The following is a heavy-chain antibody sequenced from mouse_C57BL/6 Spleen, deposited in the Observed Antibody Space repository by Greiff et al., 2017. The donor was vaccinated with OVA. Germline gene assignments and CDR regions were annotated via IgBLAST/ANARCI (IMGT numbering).Heavy chain of an antibody. V-gene: IGHV1-15*01. J-gene: IGHJ3*01. Sequence: QVQLQQSGAELVRPGASVTLSCKASGYTFTDYEVHWVKQTPVHGLEWIGAIDPETGGTAYNQKFKGKAILTADKSSSTAYMELRSLTSEDSAVYYCTRMGTGTRFAYWGQGTLVTVSA. CDR2: IDPETGGT. CDR3: TRMGTGTRFAY. CDR1: GYTFTDYE. D-gene: IGHD1-1*01.